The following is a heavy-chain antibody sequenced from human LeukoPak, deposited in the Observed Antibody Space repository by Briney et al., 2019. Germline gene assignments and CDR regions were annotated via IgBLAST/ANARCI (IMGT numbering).Heavy chain of an antibody. V-gene: IGHV4-4*07. CDR1: GGSISNYY. J-gene: IGHJ3*02. CDR3: ARGLIPVAARFSRSSPNRDDAFDI. CDR2: ISTSGSS. D-gene: IGHD6-19*01. Sequence: PSETLSLTCTVSGGSISNYYWSWIRQPAGKGLEWIGRISTSGSSNYNPSLRSRVTMSVDTSKNQFSLKLSSLTAADTAVYYCARGLIPVAARFSRSSPNRDDAFDIWGQGTMVTVSS.